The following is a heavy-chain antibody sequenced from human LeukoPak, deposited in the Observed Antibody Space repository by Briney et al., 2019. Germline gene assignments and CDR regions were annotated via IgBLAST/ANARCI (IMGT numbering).Heavy chain of an antibody. V-gene: IGHV3-33*01. D-gene: IGHD1-26*01. CDR1: GFTFSSYG. Sequence: GGSLRLSCAASGFTFSSYGMHWVRQAPGKGLKWVAVIWYDGSNKYYADSVKGRFTISRDNSKNTLYLQMNSLRAEDTAVYYCARGWELLYWYGMDVWGQGTTVTVSS. J-gene: IGHJ6*02. CDR3: ARGWELLYWYGMDV. CDR2: IWYDGSNK.